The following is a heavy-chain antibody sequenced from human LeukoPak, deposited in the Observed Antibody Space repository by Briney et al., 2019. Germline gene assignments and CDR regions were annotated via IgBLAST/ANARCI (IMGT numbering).Heavy chain of an antibody. J-gene: IGHJ4*02. V-gene: IGHV3-21*01. Sequence: PGGSLRFSCAASGFTFSSYSMNWVRQAPGKGLEWVSSISGSSSYIYYADSVKGRFSISRDNAKNSLYLQMNSLRAGDTAVYYCARDLLGWELHYFDYWGQGTLVTVSS. CDR3: ARDLLGWELHYFDY. D-gene: IGHD1-26*01. CDR1: GFTFSSYS. CDR2: ISGSSSYI.